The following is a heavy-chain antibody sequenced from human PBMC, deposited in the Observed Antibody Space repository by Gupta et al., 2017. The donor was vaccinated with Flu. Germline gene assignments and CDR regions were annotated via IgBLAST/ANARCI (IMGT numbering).Heavy chain of an antibody. CDR2: ISYDGSDK. CDR3: AKVPANDYGYGFYYHGVDV. D-gene: IGHD5-12*01. Sequence: LEWVSVISYDGSDKYYADSVKGRLTISRDNSKNTLNLQMDSLRPEDTAIYYCAKVPANDYGYGFYYHGVDVWGQGTTVTVSS. J-gene: IGHJ6*02. V-gene: IGHV3-30*18.